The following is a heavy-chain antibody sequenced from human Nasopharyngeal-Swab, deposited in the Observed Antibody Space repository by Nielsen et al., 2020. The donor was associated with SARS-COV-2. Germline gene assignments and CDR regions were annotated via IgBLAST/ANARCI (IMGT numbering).Heavy chain of an antibody. D-gene: IGHD3-22*01. Sequence: GESLKISCVASGFPFSPYAMSWVRQAPGKGLEWVSVISGSGGSTYYADSVKGRFTISRDNSKNTLYLQMNSLRAEDTAVYYCARYDDYYDSSGYAYWGQGTLVTVSS. CDR3: ARYDDYYDSSGYAY. J-gene: IGHJ4*02. V-gene: IGHV3-23*01. CDR2: ISGSGGST. CDR1: GFPFSPYA.